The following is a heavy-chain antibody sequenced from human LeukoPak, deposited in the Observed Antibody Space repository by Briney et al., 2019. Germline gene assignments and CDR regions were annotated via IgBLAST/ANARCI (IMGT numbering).Heavy chain of an antibody. V-gene: IGHV4-59*01. Sequence: SETLSLTCTVSGGSISTYYWNWIRQPPGKGLEWIGYIYHSGSTNYNPSLQSRVTISVDTSKNQFSLNLNSVTAADTAVYFCARGGAARLHFQNWGQGTLVTVSS. CDR2: IYHSGST. J-gene: IGHJ1*01. D-gene: IGHD6-6*01. CDR1: GGSISTYY. CDR3: ARGGAARLHFQN.